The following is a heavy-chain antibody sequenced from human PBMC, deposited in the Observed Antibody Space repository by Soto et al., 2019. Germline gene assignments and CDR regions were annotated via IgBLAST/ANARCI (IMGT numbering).Heavy chain of an antibody. D-gene: IGHD3-16*01. CDR1: LYIFTNYC. CDR2: IYPGDSDA. CDR3: ARHGGPDARGHLDFDY. Sequence: GESLKISCQGSLYIFTNYCIGWLRQMPVQGMEWMWIIYPGDSDARYSPSFQGQFTMYADNSIRIAYLQWNSLKASDTAIYYCARHGGPDARGHLDFDYWGQGTLVTVSS. J-gene: IGHJ4*02. V-gene: IGHV5-51*01.